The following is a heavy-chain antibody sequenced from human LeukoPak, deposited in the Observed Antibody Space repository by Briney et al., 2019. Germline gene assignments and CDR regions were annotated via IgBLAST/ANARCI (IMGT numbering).Heavy chain of an antibody. CDR2: ISSSSSTI. Sequence: GGSLRLSCAASGFTFSACSMSWVRQAPGKGLEWVSYISSSSSTIYYADSVKGRFTISRDNAKDSLYLQMNSLRAEDTGVYYCARVDFWIGHVNWGQGTLVAVSS. CDR1: GFTFSACS. V-gene: IGHV3-48*04. J-gene: IGHJ4*02. CDR3: ARVDFWIGHVN. D-gene: IGHD3-3*01.